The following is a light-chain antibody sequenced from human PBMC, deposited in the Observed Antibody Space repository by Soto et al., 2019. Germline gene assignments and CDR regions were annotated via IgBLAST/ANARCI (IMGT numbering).Light chain of an antibody. CDR2: AAS. Sequence: DIQLTQSPSFLSASVGDRVTITCRASQGISSYLAWYQQKAGKAPKLLIYAASTLQSGVPSRFSGSGSGTEFTLTISSLQPEDFATYYCKQLNSYPLTFGGGTKVDIK. J-gene: IGKJ4*01. CDR1: QGISSY. CDR3: KQLNSYPLT. V-gene: IGKV1-9*01.